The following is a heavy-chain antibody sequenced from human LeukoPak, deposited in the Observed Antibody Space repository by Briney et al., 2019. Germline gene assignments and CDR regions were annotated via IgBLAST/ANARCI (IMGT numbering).Heavy chain of an antibody. CDR2: IRSKSYRGTT. Sequence: AGGSLRLSCTASGFNLGDYAMSWVRQAPGKGLEWVGFIRSKSYRGTTEYAASVKGRFTVSRDDSKSVAYLQMNSLTTEDTGVYYCTRVIRLSGGRYYFDYWGQGTLVTVSS. CDR1: GFNLGDYA. J-gene: IGHJ4*02. V-gene: IGHV3-49*04. D-gene: IGHD2-21*01. CDR3: TRVIRLSGGRYYFDY.